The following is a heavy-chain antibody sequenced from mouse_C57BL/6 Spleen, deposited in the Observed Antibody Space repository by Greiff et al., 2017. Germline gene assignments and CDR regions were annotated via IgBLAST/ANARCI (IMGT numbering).Heavy chain of an antibody. CDR1: GYTFTSYW. V-gene: IGHV1-53*01. J-gene: IGHJ2*01. CDR2: INPSNGGT. Sequence: QVQLQQPGTELVKPGASVKLSCKASGYTFTSYWMHWVKQRPGQGLEWIGNINPSNGGTNYNEKFKSKATLTVDKSSSTAYMKLSSLTSEDSAVYYCARGFITTVVADFDYWGQGTTLTVSS. CDR3: ARGFITTVVADFDY. D-gene: IGHD1-1*01.